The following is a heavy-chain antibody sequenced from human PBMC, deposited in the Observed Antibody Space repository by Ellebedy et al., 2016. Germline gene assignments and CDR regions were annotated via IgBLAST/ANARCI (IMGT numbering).Heavy chain of an antibody. CDR3: TTDDYYDSSGYYYYYYYYMDV. CDR2: IKSKTDGGTT. Sequence: GESLKISXAASGFTFSNAWMSWVRQAPGKGLEWVGRIKSKTDGGTTDYAAPVKGRFTISRDDSKNTLYLQMNSLKTEDTAVYYCTTDDYYDSSGYYYYYYYYMDVWGKGTTVTVSS. CDR1: GFTFSNAW. D-gene: IGHD3-22*01. V-gene: IGHV3-15*01. J-gene: IGHJ6*03.